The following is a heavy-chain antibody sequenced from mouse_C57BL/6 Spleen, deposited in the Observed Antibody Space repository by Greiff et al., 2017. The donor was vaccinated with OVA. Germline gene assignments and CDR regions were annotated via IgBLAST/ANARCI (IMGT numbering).Heavy chain of an antibody. D-gene: IGHD2-5*01. CDR3: ARDKSNYPYWYFDV. J-gene: IGHJ1*03. Sequence: DVKLQESGPGLVKPSQSLSLTCSVTGYSITSGYYWNWIRQFPGNKLEWMGYISYDGSNNYNPSLKNRISITRDTSKNQFFLKLNSVTTEDTATYYCARDKSNYPYWYFDVWGTGTTVTVSS. V-gene: IGHV3-6*01. CDR1: GYSITSGYY. CDR2: ISYDGSN.